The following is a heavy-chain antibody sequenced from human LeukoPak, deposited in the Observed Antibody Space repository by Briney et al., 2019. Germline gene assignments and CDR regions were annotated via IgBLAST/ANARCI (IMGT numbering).Heavy chain of an antibody. D-gene: IGHD6-19*01. CDR2: ISGSGGST. CDR1: GFTVSNNY. CDR3: AKSQQWLVRGAFDI. V-gene: IGHV3-23*01. Sequence: PGGSLRLSCAASGFTVSNNYMSWVRQAPGKGLEWVSAISGSGGSTYYADSVKGRFTISRDNSKNTLYLQMNSLRAEDTAVYYCAKSQQWLVRGAFDIWGQGTMVTVSS. J-gene: IGHJ3*02.